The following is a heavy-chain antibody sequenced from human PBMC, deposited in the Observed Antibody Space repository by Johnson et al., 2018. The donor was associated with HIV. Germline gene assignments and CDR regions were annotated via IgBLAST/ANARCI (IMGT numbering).Heavy chain of an antibody. CDR3: AKVRGRDNSVGVAVDI. CDR1: GFTFSSYG. D-gene: IGHD3-3*01. Sequence: VQLVESGGGVVQPGGSLRLSCAASGFTFSSYGMHWVRQAPGKGLEWVSGITWNSGYQAYAESVKGRFTISRDNAKNSLYLQMHRRRAEDTAVYYCAKVRGRDNSVGVAVDILGQGTMVTVSS. CDR2: ITWNSGYQ. V-gene: IGHV3-21*04. J-gene: IGHJ3*02.